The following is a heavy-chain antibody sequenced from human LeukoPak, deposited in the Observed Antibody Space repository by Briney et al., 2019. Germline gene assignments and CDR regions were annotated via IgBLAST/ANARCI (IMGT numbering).Heavy chain of an antibody. D-gene: IGHD2-2*01. CDR1: GYTFTSYA. CDR2: INAGNGNT. CDR3: ASPTCSSTSCYAEDYYYGMDV. J-gene: IGHJ6*02. Sequence: GASVKVSCKASGYTFTSYAMHWVRQAPGQRLEWMGWINAGNGNTKYSQKFQGRVTITRDTSASTAYMELSSLRSEDTAVYYCASPTCSSTSCYAEDYYYGMDVWGQGTTVTVSS. V-gene: IGHV1-3*01.